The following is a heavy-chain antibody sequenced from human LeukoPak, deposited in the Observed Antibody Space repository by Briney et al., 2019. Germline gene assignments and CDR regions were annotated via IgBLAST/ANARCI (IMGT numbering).Heavy chain of an antibody. Sequence: SETLSLTCAVSGGSISSGGYSWGWIRQPPGKGLEWIGYIYHSGSTYYNPSLKSRVTISVDRSKNQFSLKLSSVTAADTAVYYCARDRIVGATHDAFDIWGQGTMVTVSS. CDR3: ARDRIVGATHDAFDI. J-gene: IGHJ3*02. V-gene: IGHV4-30-2*01. CDR2: IYHSGST. D-gene: IGHD1-26*01. CDR1: GGSISSGGYS.